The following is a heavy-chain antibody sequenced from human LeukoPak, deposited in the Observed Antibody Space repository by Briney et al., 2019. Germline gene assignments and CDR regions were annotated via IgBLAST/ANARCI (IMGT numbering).Heavy chain of an antibody. Sequence: GGSLRLSCAASGFTFSNYWMNCVRQAPGKGLEWVANIKQDGSETYYVGSVKGRFTISRDNAKNSLFLQMNSLRAEDTAVYYCARVYSSLWAPSFDYWGQGALVTVSS. D-gene: IGHD3-22*01. CDR3: ARVYSSLWAPSFDY. J-gene: IGHJ4*02. V-gene: IGHV3-7*05. CDR2: IKQDGSET. CDR1: GFTFSNYW.